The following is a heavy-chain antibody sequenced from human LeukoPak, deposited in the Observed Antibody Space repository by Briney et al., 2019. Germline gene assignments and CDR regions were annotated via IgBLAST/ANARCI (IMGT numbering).Heavy chain of an antibody. CDR2: ISSSSSYI. Sequence: GGSLRLSCAASGFTFSSYSMNWVRQAPGKGLEWVSSISSSSSYIYYADSVKGRITISRDNAKNSLYLQMNSLRAEDTAVYYCARGRRDGYNYEFDYWGQGTLVTVPS. CDR3: ARGRRDGYNYEFDY. D-gene: IGHD5-24*01. CDR1: GFTFSSYS. J-gene: IGHJ4*02. V-gene: IGHV3-21*01.